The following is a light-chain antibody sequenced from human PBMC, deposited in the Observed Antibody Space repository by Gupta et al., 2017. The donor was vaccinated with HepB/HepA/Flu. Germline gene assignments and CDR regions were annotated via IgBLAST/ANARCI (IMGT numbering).Light chain of an antibody. Sequence: QSVLTQPPSASRTPGQRVTISCSGSSSNIGSNYVYWYQQLPGTAPKLLIYRNNQRPSGVPDRFSGSKSGTSASLAISGLRSEDEADYYCAAWDDSQSGRGVFGGGTKLTVL. V-gene: IGLV1-47*01. CDR3: AAWDDSQSGRGV. CDR2: RNN. J-gene: IGLJ3*02. CDR1: SSNIGSNY.